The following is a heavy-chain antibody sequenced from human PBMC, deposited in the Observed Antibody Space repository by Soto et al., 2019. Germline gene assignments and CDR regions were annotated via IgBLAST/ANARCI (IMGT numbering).Heavy chain of an antibody. D-gene: IGHD6-19*01. V-gene: IGHV4-34*01. J-gene: IGHJ4*02. CDR1: GGSFSGYY. Sequence: PSETLSLTCAVYGGSFSGYYWSWIRQPPGKGLEWIGEINHSGSTNYNPSLKSRVTISVDTSKNQISLKLSSVTAADTALYYCARDQGIAVAVFDYWGQGTLVTVSS. CDR2: INHSGST. CDR3: ARDQGIAVAVFDY.